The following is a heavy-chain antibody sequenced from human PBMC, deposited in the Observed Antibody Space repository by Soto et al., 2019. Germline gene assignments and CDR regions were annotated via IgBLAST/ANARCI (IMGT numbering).Heavy chain of an antibody. D-gene: IGHD3-9*01. J-gene: IGHJ5*02. V-gene: IGHV1-24*01. CDR3: ATYLTIFAVFDP. Sequence: ASVKVSCKVSGYTLTELSMHWVRQAPGKGLEWMGGFDPEDGETIYAQKFQGRVTMTEDTSTDTAYMELSSLRSEDTAVYYCATYLTIFAVFDPWAQGTLVTVSS. CDR2: FDPEDGET. CDR1: GYTLTELS.